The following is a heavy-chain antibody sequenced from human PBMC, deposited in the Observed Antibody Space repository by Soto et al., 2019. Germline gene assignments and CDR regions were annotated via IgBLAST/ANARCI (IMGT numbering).Heavy chain of an antibody. V-gene: IGHV3-72*01. CDR1: GFTFSDHY. Sequence: PGGSLRLSCAASGFTFSDHYMDWVRQAPGKGLEWVGRTRSIPNSYTTEYAASVKGRFTISRDDSKNSLYLQMNSLKTEDTAVYYCARGLGDPRSHAFDIWGQGTMVTVSS. D-gene: IGHD4-17*01. J-gene: IGHJ3*02. CDR3: ARGLGDPRSHAFDI. CDR2: TRSIPNSYTT.